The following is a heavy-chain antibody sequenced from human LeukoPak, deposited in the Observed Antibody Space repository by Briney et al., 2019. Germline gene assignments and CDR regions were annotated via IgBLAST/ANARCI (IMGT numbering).Heavy chain of an antibody. CDR2: ISYDGSNK. V-gene: IGHV3-30*04. CDR1: GFIFSTYP. CDR3: AKDKDVVGAAYYFDY. Sequence: GGSLRLSCSASGFIFSTYPMHWVRQAPGKGLEWVAVISYDGSNKYYADSVKGRFTISRDNFKNTLYLQMNSLRAEDTAVYYCAKDKDVVGAAYYFDYWGQGTLVTVSS. J-gene: IGHJ4*02. D-gene: IGHD1-26*01.